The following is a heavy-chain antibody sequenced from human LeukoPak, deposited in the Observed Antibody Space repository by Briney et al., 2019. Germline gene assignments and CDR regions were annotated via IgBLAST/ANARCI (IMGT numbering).Heavy chain of an antibody. D-gene: IGHD1-26*01. CDR2: ISSSSSYI. Sequence: GGSLRLSCGASGFTFSSYSMNWVRQAPGKGLEWVSSISSSSSYIYYADSVKGRFTISRDNAKNSLYLQMNSLRAEDTAVYYCARDRAGEVDYWGQGTLVTVSS. CDR1: GFTFSSYS. CDR3: ARDRAGEVDY. J-gene: IGHJ4*02. V-gene: IGHV3-21*01.